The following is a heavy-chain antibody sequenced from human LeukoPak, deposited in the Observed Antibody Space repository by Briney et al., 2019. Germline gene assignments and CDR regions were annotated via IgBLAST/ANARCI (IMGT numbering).Heavy chain of an antibody. CDR1: GFTFSSYA. CDR3: AKPTSSYSSGWYYFDY. D-gene: IGHD6-19*01. V-gene: IGHV3-23*01. Sequence: PGGSLRLSCAASGFTFSSYAMGWVRQAPGKGLEWVSAISGSGGSTYYADSVKGRFTISRDNSKNTLYLQMNSLRAEDTAVYYCAKPTSSYSSGWYYFDYWGQGTLVTVSS. CDR2: ISGSGGST. J-gene: IGHJ4*02.